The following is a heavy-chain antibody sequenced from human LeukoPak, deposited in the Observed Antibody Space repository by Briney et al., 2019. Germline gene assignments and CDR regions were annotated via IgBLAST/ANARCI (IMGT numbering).Heavy chain of an antibody. CDR2: IDPNSGGT. J-gene: IGHJ4*02. V-gene: IGHV1-2*02. D-gene: IGHD2-15*01. CDR3: ASKLGYCSGGSCYVY. Sequence: TSVNVSCKASGYTFTGYYMHWVRQAPGQGLEWMGWIDPNSGGTNYAQKFQGRVTMTRDTSISTAYMELSRLRSDDTAVYYCASKLGYCSGGSCYVYWGQGTLVTVSS. CDR1: GYTFTGYY.